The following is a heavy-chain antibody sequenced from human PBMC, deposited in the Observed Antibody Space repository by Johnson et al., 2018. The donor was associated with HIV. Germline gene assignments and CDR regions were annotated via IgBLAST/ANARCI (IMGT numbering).Heavy chain of an antibody. Sequence: QVQLVESGGGVVQPGRSLRLSCAASGFTFSSYGMPWVRQAPGKGLEWVAVISYDGSYQYYADSAKGRFTISRDNSKNTLYLQMNSLRAEDTAVYYCAREPSIAAAGGDGAFDIWGRGTMLTVSS. J-gene: IGHJ3*02. CDR3: AREPSIAAAGGDGAFDI. V-gene: IGHV3-30*03. CDR1: GFTFSSYG. CDR2: ISYDGSYQ. D-gene: IGHD6-13*01.